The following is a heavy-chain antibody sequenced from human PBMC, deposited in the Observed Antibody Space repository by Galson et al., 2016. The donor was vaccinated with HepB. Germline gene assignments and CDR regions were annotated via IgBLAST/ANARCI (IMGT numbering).Heavy chain of an antibody. CDR1: GDSIRRSIYY. D-gene: IGHD6-19*01. CDR2: FSYTGDT. J-gene: IGHJ4*02. CDR3: ARRPAHSSGWYTFDS. Sequence: TLSLTCTVSGDSIRRSIYYWGWIRQPPGKGLEWIGTFSYTGDTSYNPSLKSRVAISVDTFKNQLSLNLKSVTAADTAVYYCARRPAHSSGWYTFDSWGQGTLVIVSS. V-gene: IGHV4-39*01.